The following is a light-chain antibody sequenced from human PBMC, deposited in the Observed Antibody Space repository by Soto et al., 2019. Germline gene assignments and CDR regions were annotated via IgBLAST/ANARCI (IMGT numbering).Light chain of an antibody. V-gene: IGKV4-1*01. Sequence: DIVMTQSPDSLAVSLGERATINCKSSQSVFFSGNNKNYLAWYQKKAGQPPKLLISWASTRQSGVPDRFSGSGSGTDFTLTISSLQAEDVAAYYCQQHYSVPLTFGGGTKVDIK. J-gene: IGKJ4*01. CDR1: QSVFFSGNNKNY. CDR2: WAS. CDR3: QQHYSVPLT.